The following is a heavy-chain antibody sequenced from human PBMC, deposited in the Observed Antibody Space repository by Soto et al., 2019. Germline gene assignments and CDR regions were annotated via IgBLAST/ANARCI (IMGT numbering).Heavy chain of an antibody. CDR2: IYFSGST. V-gene: IGHV4-31*03. CDR3: ARGGDTTKVDY. D-gene: IGHD3-16*01. Sequence: SETLSLTCTVSGGSISSGGYYWSWIRQHPGRGLEWIGNIYFSGSTHYNPSLKSRVTISVDTSKNQFSLNLRSVTAADTAVYYCARGGDTTKVDYWGQGTLVTVSS. CDR1: GGSISSGGYY. J-gene: IGHJ4*02.